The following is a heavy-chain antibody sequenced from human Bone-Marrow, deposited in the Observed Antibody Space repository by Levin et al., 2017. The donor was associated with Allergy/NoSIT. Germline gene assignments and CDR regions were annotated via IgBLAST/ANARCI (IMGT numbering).Heavy chain of an antibody. J-gene: IGHJ4*02. CDR2: IYPADSTT. CDR3: ASLQGYCRGGSCYADY. Sequence: GESLKISCKASGYSFTTYWIGWVRQMPGKGLEWMGLIYPADSTTRYSPSFQGQVTISADKSISSAYLQWSSLNASDTVLYYCASLQGYCRGGSCYADYWGQGTLVTVSS. CDR1: GYSFTTYW. D-gene: IGHD2-15*01. V-gene: IGHV5-51*01.